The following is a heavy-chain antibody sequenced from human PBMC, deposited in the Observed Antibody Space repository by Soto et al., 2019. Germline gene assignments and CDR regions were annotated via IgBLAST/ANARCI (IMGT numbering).Heavy chain of an antibody. Sequence: EVQLVESGGGLVKPGGSLRLSCAASGFTFSSYSMNWVRQAPGKGLKWVSSISSSSSYIYYADSVKGRFTISRDNAKNSLYLQMNSLRAEDTAVYYCARDDGGSGYYFDYWGQGTLVTVSS. V-gene: IGHV3-21*01. CDR1: GFTFSSYS. J-gene: IGHJ4*02. CDR3: ARDDGGSGYYFDY. D-gene: IGHD3-10*01. CDR2: ISSSSSYI.